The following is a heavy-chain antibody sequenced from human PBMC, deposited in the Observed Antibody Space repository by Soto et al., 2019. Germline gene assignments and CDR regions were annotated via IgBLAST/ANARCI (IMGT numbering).Heavy chain of an antibody. CDR1: GGTFSSYA. D-gene: IGHD4-4*01. CDR2: IIPIFGTA. V-gene: IGHV1-69*12. CDR3: ARDGGVYDYSPFDY. Sequence: QVQLVQSGAEVKKPGSSVKVSCKASGGTFSSYAISWVRQAPGQGLEWMGGIIPIFGTADYAQKFQGRVTITADESTSTADRELSSLRSEDTAVYYCARDGGVYDYSPFDYWGQGTLVTVSS. J-gene: IGHJ4*02.